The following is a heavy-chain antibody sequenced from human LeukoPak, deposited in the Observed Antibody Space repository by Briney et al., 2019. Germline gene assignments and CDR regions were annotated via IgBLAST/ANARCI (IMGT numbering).Heavy chain of an antibody. Sequence: SVKVSCKASGGTFSSYAISWVRQAPGQGLEWRGGIIPIFGTPNYAQKFQGRVTITADESTSTAYMELSSLRSEDTAVYYCARARGAGVRGVRLFDYWGQGTLVTVSS. D-gene: IGHD3-10*01. CDR2: IIPIFGTP. J-gene: IGHJ4*02. V-gene: IGHV1-69*01. CDR1: GGTFSSYA. CDR3: ARARGAGVRGVRLFDY.